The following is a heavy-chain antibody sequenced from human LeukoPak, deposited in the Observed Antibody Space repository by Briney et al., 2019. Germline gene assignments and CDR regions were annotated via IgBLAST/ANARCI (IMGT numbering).Heavy chain of an antibody. CDR2: ISSSSSYI. Sequence: PGGSLRLSRAASGFTFSSYSMNWVRQAPGKGLEWVSSISSSSSYIYYADSVKGRFTISRDNANNSLYLQMNSLRAEDTAVYYCARDRGPPSYYGMDVWGQGTTVTVSS. CDR3: ARDRGPPSYYGMDV. J-gene: IGHJ6*02. CDR1: GFTFSSYS. V-gene: IGHV3-21*01.